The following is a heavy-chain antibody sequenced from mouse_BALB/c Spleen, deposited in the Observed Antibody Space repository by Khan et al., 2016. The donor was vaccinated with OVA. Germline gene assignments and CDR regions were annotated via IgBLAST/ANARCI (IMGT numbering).Heavy chain of an antibody. CDR3: ARSDHYDAMDY. CDR2: IYPYNGAT. CDR1: GYSFTGYY. J-gene: IGHJ4*01. Sequence: VRLQQSGPELAKPGASVKISCEASGYSFTGYYMNWVKQSPVKSLEWIGRIYPYNGATSYNQDFKDKASLTVDTSSNTAYMELNSLTSEDSAVYYCARSDHYDAMDYGGQGTSVTVAS. V-gene: IGHV1-31*01.